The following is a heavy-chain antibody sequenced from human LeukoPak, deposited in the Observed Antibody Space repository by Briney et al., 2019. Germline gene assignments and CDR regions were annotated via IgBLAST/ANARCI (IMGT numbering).Heavy chain of an antibody. CDR2: ISSSGSNI. D-gene: IGHD2-2*01. V-gene: IGHV3-64*04. Sequence: PGGSLRLSCSASGFTFTSFAMHWVRQAPRKGLEYVSAISSSGSNIFYADSVKGRFTISRDNSKNTLYLQMNSLRAEDTAVYCCARDYSRSPRGVVPAATLAYWGQGTLVTVSS. J-gene: IGHJ4*02. CDR1: GFTFTSFA. CDR3: ARDYSRSPRGVVPAATLAY.